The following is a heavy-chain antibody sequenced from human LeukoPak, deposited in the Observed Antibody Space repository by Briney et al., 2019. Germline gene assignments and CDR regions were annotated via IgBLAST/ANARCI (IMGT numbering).Heavy chain of an antibody. Sequence: SETLSLTCTVSGGSISSYYWSWIRQPPGMGLEWIGYIYTSGSTNYNPSLKSRVTISVDTSKNQFSLKLSPVTAADTAVYYCARQAGRGLDYWGQGTLVTVSS. D-gene: IGHD6-25*01. J-gene: IGHJ4*02. V-gene: IGHV4-4*09. CDR1: GGSISSYY. CDR3: ARQAGRGLDY. CDR2: IYTSGST.